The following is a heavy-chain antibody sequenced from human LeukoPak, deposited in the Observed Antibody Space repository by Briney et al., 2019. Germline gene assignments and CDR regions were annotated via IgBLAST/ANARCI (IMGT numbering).Heavy chain of an antibody. J-gene: IGHJ4*02. CDR1: GFTFNSNV. Sequence: GGSLRLSCAASGFTFNSNVMHWVRQAPGKGLEWVAVISYDGSNKYYADSVKGRFTISRDNSKNTLYLQMNSLRAEDTAVYYCAKDFTWQYSSGYYLPGYWGQGTLVTVSS. CDR2: ISYDGSNK. D-gene: IGHD3-22*01. CDR3: AKDFTWQYSSGYYLPGY. V-gene: IGHV3-30*18.